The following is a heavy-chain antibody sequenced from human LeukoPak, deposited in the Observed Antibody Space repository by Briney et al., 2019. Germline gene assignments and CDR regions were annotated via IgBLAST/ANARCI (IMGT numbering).Heavy chain of an antibody. CDR1: GFTFTSYG. V-gene: IGHV1-18*01. D-gene: IGHD3-22*01. CDR2: ISAYNGNT. J-gene: IGHJ4*02. Sequence: GGSLRLSCAASGFTFTSYGISWVRQAPGQGLEWMGWISAYNGNTNYAQKLQGRVTMTTDTSTSTAYMELRSLRSDDTAVYYCAREGYDSSGYKDWGQGTLVTVSS. CDR3: AREGYDSSGYKD.